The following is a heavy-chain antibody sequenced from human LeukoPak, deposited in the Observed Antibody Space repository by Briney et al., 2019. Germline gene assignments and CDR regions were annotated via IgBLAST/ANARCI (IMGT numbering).Heavy chain of an antibody. CDR3: AKGPYGDYEQYY. D-gene: IGHD4-17*01. J-gene: IGHJ4*02. V-gene: IGHV3-30*18. CDR2: ISYDGSNK. CDR1: GFTFSSYG. Sequence: PGGSLRLSCAASGFTFSSYGMHWVRQAPGKGLEWVAVISYDGSNKYYADSVKGRFTISRDNSKNTLYLQMNSLRAEDTAVYYCAKGPYGDYEQYYWGQGTLVTVSS.